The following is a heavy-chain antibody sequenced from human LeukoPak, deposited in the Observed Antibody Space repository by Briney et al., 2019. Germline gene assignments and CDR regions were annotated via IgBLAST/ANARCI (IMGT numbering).Heavy chain of an antibody. CDR2: INHSGST. D-gene: IGHD2-2*02. V-gene: IGHV4-34*01. CDR3: ASPHNCSSTSCYRGANY. Sequence: SETLSLTCAVYGGSFSGYYWSWIRQPPGKGLEWIGEINHSGSTNYNPSLKGRVTISVDTSKNQFSLKLSSVTAADTAVYYCASPHNCSSTSCYRGANYWGQGTLVTVSS. J-gene: IGHJ4*02. CDR1: GGSFSGYY.